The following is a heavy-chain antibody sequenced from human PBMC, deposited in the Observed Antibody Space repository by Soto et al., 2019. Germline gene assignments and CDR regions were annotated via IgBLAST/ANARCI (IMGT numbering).Heavy chain of an antibody. CDR3: ASQPHIVVVTATLYYYYGMDV. J-gene: IGHJ6*02. CDR1: GGTFSSYA. V-gene: IGHV1-69*01. Sequence: QVQLVQSGAEVKKPGSSVKASCKASGGTFSSYAISWVRQAPGQGLEWMGGIIPIFGTANYAQKFQGRVTITADESTSTAYMELSSLRSEDTAVYYCASQPHIVVVTATLYYYYGMDVWGQGTTVTVSS. CDR2: IIPIFGTA. D-gene: IGHD2-21*02.